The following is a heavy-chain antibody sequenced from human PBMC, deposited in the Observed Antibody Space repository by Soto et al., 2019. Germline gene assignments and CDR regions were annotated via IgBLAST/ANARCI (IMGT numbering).Heavy chain of an antibody. CDR2: IYYSGST. V-gene: IGHV4-61*01. Sequence: SETLSLTCTVSGGSVSSGSYYWSWIRQPPGKGLEWIGYIYYSGSTNYNPSLKSRVTISVDTSENQFSLKLSSVTAADTAVYYCAREVYYYDSSGYYLNWFDPWGQGTLVTSPQ. CDR1: GGSVSSGSYY. J-gene: IGHJ5*02. D-gene: IGHD3-22*01. CDR3: AREVYYYDSSGYYLNWFDP.